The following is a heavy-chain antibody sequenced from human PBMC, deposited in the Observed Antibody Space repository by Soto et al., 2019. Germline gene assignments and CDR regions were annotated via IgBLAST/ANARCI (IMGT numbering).Heavy chain of an antibody. Sequence: QVQLQQWGAGLLKPSETLSLTCAVYGGSFSGYYWSWIRQPPGKGLEWIGEINHSGSTNYNPSLKSRVTISEDTSKNQFSLKLSSVSAADTAVYYCARYYYDSSGSHPPYGMDVWGQGTTVTVSS. D-gene: IGHD3-22*01. CDR3: ARYYYDSSGSHPPYGMDV. CDR2: INHSGST. V-gene: IGHV4-34*01. CDR1: GGSFSGYY. J-gene: IGHJ6*02.